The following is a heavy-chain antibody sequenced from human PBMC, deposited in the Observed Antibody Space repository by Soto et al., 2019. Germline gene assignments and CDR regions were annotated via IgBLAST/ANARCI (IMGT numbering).Heavy chain of an antibody. Sequence: EVQLVESGGGLVQPGGSLRLSCTASGFIVSNTYVNWIRQAPGKGLEWVSVISNRGYTHYDDSVRGRLSLSRDISDNTLHLQMDNLRVEDTAVYYCAREPRYCRGGSCASTGDAYHIWGQGTMVTVSS. CDR2: ISNRGYT. CDR3: AREPRYCRGGSCASTGDAYHI. V-gene: IGHV3-66*01. J-gene: IGHJ3*02. CDR1: GFIVSNTY. D-gene: IGHD2-15*01.